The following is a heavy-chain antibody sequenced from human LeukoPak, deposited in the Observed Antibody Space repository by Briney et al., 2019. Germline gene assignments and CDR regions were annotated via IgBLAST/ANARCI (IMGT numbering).Heavy chain of an antibody. J-gene: IGHJ4*02. CDR2: INPNSGGT. V-gene: IGHV1-2*02. Sequence: EASVKVSCKASGYTFTGYYMHWVRQAPGQGLEWMGWINPNSGGTIYAQKFQGRVTMARDTSISTAYMELSRLRSDDTAVYYCANGTDSYGLSIDYWGQGTLVTVSS. D-gene: IGHD5-18*01. CDR3: ANGTDSYGLSIDY. CDR1: GYTFTGYY.